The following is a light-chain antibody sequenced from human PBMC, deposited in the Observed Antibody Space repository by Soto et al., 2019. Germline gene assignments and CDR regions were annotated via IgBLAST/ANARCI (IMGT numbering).Light chain of an antibody. CDR2: GAS. CDR1: QSVSSNY. J-gene: IGKJ1*01. Sequence: EIVLTQSPGTLSLSPGERATLSCRASQSVSSNYLAWYQQKPGQAPRLLIYGASSRATGIPDRFSGSGSGTDFTLTISRLEPEDFAMYYCQQYGRSPPTFGQGNKVEIK. CDR3: QQYGRSPPT. V-gene: IGKV3-20*01.